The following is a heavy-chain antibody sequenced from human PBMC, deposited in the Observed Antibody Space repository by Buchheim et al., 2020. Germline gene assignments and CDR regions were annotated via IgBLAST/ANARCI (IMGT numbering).Heavy chain of an antibody. D-gene: IGHD6-19*01. CDR3: ARDAPLYSGDWYVEDNNWFDP. Sequence: QVQLQESGPGLVKPSETLSLTCTVSGGSMSRYYWSWIRQPPGKGLEWIGYIYYSGSTNYNPSLKSRVTISLDTSKNQFSLKLSSMTAADTAVYYCARDAPLYSGDWYVEDNNWFDPWGQGTL. V-gene: IGHV4-59*01. J-gene: IGHJ5*02. CDR2: IYYSGST. CDR1: GGSMSRYY.